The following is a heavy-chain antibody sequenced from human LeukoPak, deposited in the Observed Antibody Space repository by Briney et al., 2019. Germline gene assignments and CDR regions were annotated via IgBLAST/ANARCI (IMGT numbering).Heavy chain of an antibody. CDR3: ARLSGTILIWPQPFGDGMDV. CDR2: ISGSGGTT. J-gene: IGHJ6*02. D-gene: IGHD3-10*01. V-gene: IGHV3-23*01. Sequence: GGSLRLSCAASGFTFSSYAMSWVRQAPGKGLELVSAISGSGGTTYYADSVKGRFTISRDNSKNTLHLLMNGLRVEDPAVYYCARLSGTILIWPQPFGDGMDVWGQGTTVTVSS. CDR1: GFTFSSYA.